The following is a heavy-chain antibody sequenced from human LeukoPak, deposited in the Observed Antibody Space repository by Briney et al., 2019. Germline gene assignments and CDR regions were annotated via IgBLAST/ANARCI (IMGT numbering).Heavy chain of an antibody. CDR2: IIPIFGTA. Sequence: SVKVSCKASGGTFSSYAISWVRQAPGQGLEWMGGIIPIFGTANYAQKFQGRVTITTDESTSTAYMELSSLRSEDTAVYYCVRGLMALGYCSSTSCYSYYMDVWGKGTTVTVSS. CDR3: VRGLMALGYCSSTSCYSYYMDV. D-gene: IGHD2-2*01. J-gene: IGHJ6*03. V-gene: IGHV1-69*05. CDR1: GGTFSSYA.